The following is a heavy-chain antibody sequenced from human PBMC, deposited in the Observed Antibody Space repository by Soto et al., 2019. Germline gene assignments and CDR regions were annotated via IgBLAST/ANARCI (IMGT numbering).Heavy chain of an antibody. CDR2: IYYSGST. Sequence: QVQLQESGPGLVKPSETLSLTCTVSGGSISSYYWSWIRQPPGKGLEWIGYIYYSGSTNYTPSLKRRVTISVDTFQNQFSLKLGSVTAADTAVYYCARLGIFLEWFRKDWYFDLWGRGTLVTVSS. CDR1: GGSISSYY. J-gene: IGHJ2*01. CDR3: ARLGIFLEWFRKDWYFDL. V-gene: IGHV4-59*01. D-gene: IGHD3-3*01.